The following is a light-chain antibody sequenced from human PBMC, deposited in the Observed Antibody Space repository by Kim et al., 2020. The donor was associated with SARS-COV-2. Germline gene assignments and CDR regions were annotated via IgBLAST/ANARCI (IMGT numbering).Light chain of an antibody. V-gene: IGLV2-23*02. J-gene: IGLJ2*01. CDR3: CSYAGSSTL. CDR1: SSDVGSYCL. Sequence: PGQTITISCTGTSSDVGSYCLVSWYQQHPGKVPRLMIYEVSKRPSGVSDRFSGSKSGNTASLTISGLQAEDEADYYCCSYAGSSTLFGGGTQLTVL. CDR2: EVS.